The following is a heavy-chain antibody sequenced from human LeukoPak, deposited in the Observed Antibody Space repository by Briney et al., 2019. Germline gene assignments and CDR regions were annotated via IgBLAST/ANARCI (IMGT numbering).Heavy chain of an antibody. V-gene: IGHV1-46*01. D-gene: IGHD1-26*01. J-gene: IGHJ5*02. Sequence: ASVKVSCKASGYTFTSYYMHWVRQAPGQGLEWMGIINPSGGSTSYAQKFQGGVTMTRDTSTSTVYMELSSLRSEDTAVYYCARESGPGSYFTSGVDPGGQGTLVTVSP. CDR2: INPSGGST. CDR3: ARESGPGSYFTSGVDP. CDR1: GYTFTSYY.